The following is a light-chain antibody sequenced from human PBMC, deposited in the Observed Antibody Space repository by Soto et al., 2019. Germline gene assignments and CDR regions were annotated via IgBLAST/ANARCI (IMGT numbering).Light chain of an antibody. V-gene: IGKV3-20*01. CDR2: GAS. CDR1: QSVSTF. CDR3: HQYSSSRRT. Sequence: EIVMTQSPATLSVSPGERATLSCRASQSVSTFLAWYQQKPGQAPRLLIYGASIRATGIPDRFSGSGSGTDFTPTISRLEPEDFAVYYCHQYSSSRRTFGQGTKVDIK. J-gene: IGKJ1*01.